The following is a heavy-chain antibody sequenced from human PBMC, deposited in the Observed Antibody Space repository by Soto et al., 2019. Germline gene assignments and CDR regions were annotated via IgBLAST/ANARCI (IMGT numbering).Heavy chain of an antibody. CDR2: IYYRGNA. Sequence: QLQLQESGPGLVKPSETLSLTCSVSDDSINSDKYYWGWIRQPPGKGLEWIGSIYYRGNAYYNPSLQTRVTISLDKSRSQFSLKLNSVTAADSAVYFCARLEGLATISYYFDFWGPGALVTVCS. V-gene: IGHV4-39*01. CDR3: ARLEGLATISYYFDF. J-gene: IGHJ4*02. CDR1: DDSINSDKYY. D-gene: IGHD3-9*01.